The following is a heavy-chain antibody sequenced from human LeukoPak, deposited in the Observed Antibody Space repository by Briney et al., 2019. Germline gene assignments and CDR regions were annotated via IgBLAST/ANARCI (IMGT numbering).Heavy chain of an antibody. V-gene: IGHV4-39*07. J-gene: IGHJ4*02. Sequence: SETLSLTCTVSGGSIRSNSYHWGWIRQPPGKGLEWIGSMYYSGSTYYNPSLKSRVTISVDTSKNQFSLKLSSVTAADTAVYYCARVGYYYDSSGYGPLDYWGQGTLVTVSS. CDR1: GGSIRSNSYH. D-gene: IGHD3-22*01. CDR2: MYYSGST. CDR3: ARVGYYYDSSGYGPLDY.